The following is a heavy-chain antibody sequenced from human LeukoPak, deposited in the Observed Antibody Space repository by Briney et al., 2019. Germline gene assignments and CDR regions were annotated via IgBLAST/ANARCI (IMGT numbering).Heavy chain of an antibody. CDR2: IRVHGET. Sequence: GGSLRLSCAASGFTFSSYSMNWFRQAPGKGLEWVSGIRVHGETYYADSVKGRFTISRDNAKNSLYLQMNSLRAEDTALYHCARVSDLAVAGSFGYWGQGTLVTVSS. V-gene: IGHV3-21*04. J-gene: IGHJ4*02. D-gene: IGHD6-19*01. CDR3: ARVSDLAVAGSFGY. CDR1: GFTFSSYS.